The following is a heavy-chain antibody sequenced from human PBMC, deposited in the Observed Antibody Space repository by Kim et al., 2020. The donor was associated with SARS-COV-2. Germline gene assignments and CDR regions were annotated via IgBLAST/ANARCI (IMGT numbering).Heavy chain of an antibody. Sequence: GGSLRLSCAASGFTFSSYAMSWVRQAPGKGLEWVSAISGSGGSTYYADSVKGRFTISRDNSKNTLYLQMNSLRAEDTAVYYCAKGDLGYQLLNYYYYGMDVWGQGTTVTVSS. CDR1: GFTFSSYA. CDR3: AKGDLGYQLLNYYYYGMDV. CDR2: ISGSGGST. V-gene: IGHV3-23*01. D-gene: IGHD2-2*01. J-gene: IGHJ6*02.